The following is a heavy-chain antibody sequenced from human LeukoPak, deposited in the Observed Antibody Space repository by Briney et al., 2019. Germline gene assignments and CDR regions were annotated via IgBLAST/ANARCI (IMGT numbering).Heavy chain of an antibody. V-gene: IGHV4-4*07. J-gene: IGHJ4*02. D-gene: IGHD3-3*01. CDR2: INTDGST. CDR1: GVSISSYY. CDR3: AREGVTYYDFWSGRGPFDY. Sequence: PSETLSLTCTASGVSISSYYWSWIRQPAGKRLEWIGRINTDGSTNYNPSLRSRVTMSVDTSKNQFSLKLSSVTAADTAVYYCAREGVTYYDFWSGRGPFDYWGQGTLVTVSS.